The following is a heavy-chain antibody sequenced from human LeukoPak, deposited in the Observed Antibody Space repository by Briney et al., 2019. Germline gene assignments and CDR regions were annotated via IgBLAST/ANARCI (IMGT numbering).Heavy chain of an antibody. CDR1: GYTFTGYY. V-gene: IGHV1-2*02. D-gene: IGHD2-2*01. CDR3: ARVYCSSTSCFGYFDY. J-gene: IGHJ4*02. CDR2: INPNSGGT. Sequence: ASVKVSCKASGYTFTGYYMHWVRQAHGQGLEWMGWINPNSGGTNYAQKFQGRVTMTRDTSISTAYMELSRLRSDDTAVYYCARVYCSSTSCFGYFDYWGQGTLVAVSS.